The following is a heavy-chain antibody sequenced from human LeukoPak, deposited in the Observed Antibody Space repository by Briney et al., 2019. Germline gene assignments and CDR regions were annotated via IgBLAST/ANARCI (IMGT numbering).Heavy chain of an antibody. D-gene: IGHD3-10*01. CDR3: ARKGSGVLLWFGELLLGAFDI. V-gene: IGHV3-7*01. CDR1: GFTFSSYW. CDR2: IKQDGSEE. J-gene: IGHJ3*02. Sequence: GGSLRLSCAASGFTFSSYWMSWVRQAPGKGLEWVANIKQDGSEEHYVDSVKGRFTISRDNAKNSLYLQMNSLRAEDTAVYYCARKGSGVLLWFGELLLGAFDIWGQGTMVTVSS.